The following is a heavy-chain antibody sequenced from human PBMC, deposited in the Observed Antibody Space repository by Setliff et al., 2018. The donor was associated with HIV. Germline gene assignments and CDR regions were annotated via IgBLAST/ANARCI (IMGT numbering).Heavy chain of an antibody. Sequence: KPSETLSLTCAVSGYSISTNEWWGWIRQPPGKGLAWIGYISNSGKIYYDPSLNSRVTLSADTSKNQLSLKLTSVTAEDTGVYYCARTVPHSAAQDAFDIWG. J-gene: IGHJ3*02. CDR3: ARTVPHSAAQDAFDI. V-gene: IGHV4-28*05. CDR1: GYSISTNEW. CDR2: ISNSGKI. D-gene: IGHD4-4*01.